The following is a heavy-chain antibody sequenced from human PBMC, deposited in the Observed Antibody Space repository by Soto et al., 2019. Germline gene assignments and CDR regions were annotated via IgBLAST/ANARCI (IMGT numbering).Heavy chain of an antibody. CDR3: AKDPRAYSSGWFSTYHFDY. D-gene: IGHD6-19*01. CDR2: ISGSGGST. J-gene: IGHJ4*02. Sequence: EVQLLESGGGLVQPGGSLRLSCAASGFTFSDYAMSWVRQAPGKGLEWVSAISGSGGSTYYADSVKGRFTISSDSSKNTLYLQMISLIAEDTALYYCAKDPRAYSSGWFSTYHFDYWGQGTLFTVS. CDR1: GFTFSDYA. V-gene: IGHV3-23*01.